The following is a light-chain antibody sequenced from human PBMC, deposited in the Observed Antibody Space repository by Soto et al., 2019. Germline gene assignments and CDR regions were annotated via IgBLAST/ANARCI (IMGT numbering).Light chain of an antibody. V-gene: IGKV3-20*01. CDR3: QQYGDGNSPRYS. Sequence: EIVLTQSPGTLSLSPGERVTLSCRASQSVNSSYLAWYQQKPGQAPRLLIYGTSSRATDIPDRFSGSGSGTDFTLTISRLEPEDFAVYYCQQYGDGNSPRYSFGQGTKLEIK. CDR1: QSVNSSY. J-gene: IGKJ2*03. CDR2: GTS.